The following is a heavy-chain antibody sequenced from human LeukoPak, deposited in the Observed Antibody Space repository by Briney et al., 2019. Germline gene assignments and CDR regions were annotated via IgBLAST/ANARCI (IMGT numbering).Heavy chain of an antibody. Sequence: SETLSLTCTVSGGSISSGGYYWSWIRQHPGKGLEWIGYIYYSGSTYYNPSLKSRVTISVDTSKNQFSLKLSSVTAADTAVYYCARDGGPDNWFDPWGQGTLVTVSS. CDR2: IYYSGST. J-gene: IGHJ5*02. D-gene: IGHD3-16*01. CDR3: ARDGGPDNWFDP. CDR1: GGSISSGGYY. V-gene: IGHV4-31*03.